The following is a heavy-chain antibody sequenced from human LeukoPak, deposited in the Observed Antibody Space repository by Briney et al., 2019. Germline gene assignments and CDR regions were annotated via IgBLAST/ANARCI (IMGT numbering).Heavy chain of an antibody. V-gene: IGHV3-21*04. CDR1: GFTFSSYS. Sequence: PGGSLRLSCAASGFTFSSYSMNWVRQAPGEGLEWVSSISSSSSYIYYADSVKGRFTISRDNAKNSLYLQMNSLRAEDTAVYYCARSKLTRPFDYWGQGTLVTVSS. J-gene: IGHJ4*02. CDR2: ISSSSSYI. CDR3: ARSKLTRPFDY. D-gene: IGHD2-2*01.